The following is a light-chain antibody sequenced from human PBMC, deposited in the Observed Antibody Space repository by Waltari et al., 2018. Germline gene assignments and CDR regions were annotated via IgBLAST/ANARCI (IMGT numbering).Light chain of an antibody. V-gene: IGKV2-28*01. CDR3: MQARQTPDT. Sequence: DIVMTQSPLSLPVTPGGPAYIPCRSSQSLLYSNGYNYLDWYLQKPGQSPQLLIYLASHRASGVPDRFSGSGSGTDFTLKISRVEAEDVGIYYCMQARQTPDTFGQGTKLEIK. CDR1: QSLLYSNGYNY. CDR2: LAS. J-gene: IGKJ2*01.